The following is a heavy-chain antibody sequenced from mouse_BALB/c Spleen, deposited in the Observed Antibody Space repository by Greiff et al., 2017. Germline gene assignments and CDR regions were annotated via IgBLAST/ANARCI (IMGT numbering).Heavy chain of an antibody. J-gene: IGHJ4*01. CDR1: GYTFTSYW. CDR3: ASYGNYEWTFY. V-gene: IGHV1-74*01. Sequence: QVQLQQPGAELVRPGASVKLSCKASGYTFTSYWMNWVKQRPEQGLEWIGRIDPYDSETYYNQKFKDKAILTVDKYSSTAYMQLSSLTSEDSAVYYCASYGNYEWTFYWGQGTSVTVSS. CDR2: IDPYDSET. D-gene: IGHD2-1*01.